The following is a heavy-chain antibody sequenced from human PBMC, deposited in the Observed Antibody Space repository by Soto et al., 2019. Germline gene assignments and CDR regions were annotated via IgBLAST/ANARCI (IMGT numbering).Heavy chain of an antibody. J-gene: IGHJ5*02. CDR1: GGSISSGDYY. Sequence: QVQLQESGPGLVKPSQTLSLTCTVSGGSISSGDYYWSWIRQPPGKGLEWIGYIYYSGSTYYNPCLKSRLTISADTSKNQCSLKLSSVTAADTAVYYCARVNDQYVNWFDPWGQGTLVTVSS. CDR3: ARVNDQYVNWFDP. D-gene: IGHD1-1*01. V-gene: IGHV4-30-4*01. CDR2: IYYSGST.